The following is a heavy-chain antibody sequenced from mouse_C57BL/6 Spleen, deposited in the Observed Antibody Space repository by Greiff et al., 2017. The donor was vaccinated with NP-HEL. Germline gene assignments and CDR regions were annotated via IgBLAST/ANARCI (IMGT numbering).Heavy chain of an antibody. V-gene: IGHV1-15*01. CDR1: GYTFTDYE. Sequence: VQLQQSGAELVRPGASVTLSCKASGYTFTDYEMHWVKQTPVHGLEWIGAIDPETGGTAYNQKFKGKAILTADKSSSNAYMELRSLTSEDSAFYYCTREEFAYYAMDYWGQGTSVTVSS. J-gene: IGHJ4*01. CDR3: TREEFAYYAMDY. CDR2: IDPETGGT.